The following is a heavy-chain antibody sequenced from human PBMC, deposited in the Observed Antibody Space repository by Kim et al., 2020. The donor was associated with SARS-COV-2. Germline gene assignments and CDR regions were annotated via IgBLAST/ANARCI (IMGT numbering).Heavy chain of an antibody. CDR3: ARVPGGCSASSCYLSS. V-gene: IGHV4-4*02. Sequence: SETLSLTCAVSGDSISSNYWWTWVRQSPGKGLEWIGEAHQNGETNYNPSVKRRVAMSLDKSKNQFSLKLSSVTAADSATYYCARVPGGCSASSCYLSSWG. CDR2: AHQNGET. CDR1: GDSISSNYW. J-gene: IGHJ5*01. D-gene: IGHD2-2*01.